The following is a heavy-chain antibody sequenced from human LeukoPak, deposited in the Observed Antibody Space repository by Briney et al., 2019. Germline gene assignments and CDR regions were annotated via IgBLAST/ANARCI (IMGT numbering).Heavy chain of an antibody. Sequence: GGSLRLSCAASGFTLSSYGMLWVRQAPGKGLDWVAFIRYDGNNKLYADSVKGRFTISRDNSKNTLYLHINSLRAEDTAVYYCVKDNPLDYWGQGTLVIVSS. CDR1: GFTLSSYG. J-gene: IGHJ4*02. CDR2: IRYDGNNK. D-gene: IGHD1-14*01. V-gene: IGHV3-30*02. CDR3: VKDNPLDY.